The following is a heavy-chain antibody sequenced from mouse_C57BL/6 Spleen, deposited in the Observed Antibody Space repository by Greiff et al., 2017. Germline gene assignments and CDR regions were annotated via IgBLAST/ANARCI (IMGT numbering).Heavy chain of an antibody. CDR1: GYTFTSYT. D-gene: IGHD1-1*01. CDR2: ITTSSGYT. CDR3: ARGRDYYGSSYEWYFDV. Sequence: QVQLQQSGAELARPGASVKMSCKASGYTFTSYTLHWVKQRPGHGLEWIGYITTSSGYTKYNQKFKDKATFTADKSSSTAYMQLSSLTSEDSAVYYCARGRDYYGSSYEWYFDVWGTGTTVTVSS. V-gene: IGHV1-4*01. J-gene: IGHJ1*03.